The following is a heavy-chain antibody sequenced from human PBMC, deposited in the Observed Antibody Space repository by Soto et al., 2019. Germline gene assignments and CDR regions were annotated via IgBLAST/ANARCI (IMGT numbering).Heavy chain of an antibody. CDR2: ISSSGSTI. Sequence: GRSLRLSCAASVFTFSSYAMNWVRQSPGKGLEWVSYISSSGSTIYYADSVKGRFTISRDTAKNSLYLQMNNLRAEDTAVYYCARAHLPLNWNDGSALEYWRQGTLVTVSS. CDR3: ARAHLPLNWNDGSALEY. D-gene: IGHD1-20*01. J-gene: IGHJ4*02. CDR1: VFTFSSYA. V-gene: IGHV3-48*03.